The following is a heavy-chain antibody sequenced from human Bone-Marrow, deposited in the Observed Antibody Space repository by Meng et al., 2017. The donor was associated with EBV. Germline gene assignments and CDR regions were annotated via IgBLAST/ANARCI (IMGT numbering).Heavy chain of an antibody. CDR2: IYYSGST. Sequence: QGQLQGSGPGLVKPSETLSLTCTVSGGSVSSGSYYWSWIRQPPGKGLEWIGYIYYSGSTNYNPSLKSRVTISVDTSKNQFSLKLSSVTAADTAVYYCAREEDYYDSSGYPSWGQGTLVTVSS. D-gene: IGHD3-22*01. CDR3: AREEDYYDSSGYPS. CDR1: GGSVSSGSYY. J-gene: IGHJ5*02. V-gene: IGHV4-61*01.